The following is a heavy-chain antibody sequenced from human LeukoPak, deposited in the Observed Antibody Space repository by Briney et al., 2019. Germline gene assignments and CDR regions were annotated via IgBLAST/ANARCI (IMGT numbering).Heavy chain of an antibody. J-gene: IGHJ4*02. CDR1: GGSISNSSYY. Sequence: PSETLSLTCTVSGGSISNSSYYWGWIRQSPGKGLEWIGTIYYSGSTYYNLSLKSRVTISVDTSKNLFSLKVNSVTAADTAVYYCAGSAWAPYWGQGTLVTVSS. D-gene: IGHD1-26*01. CDR3: AGSAWAPY. CDR2: IYYSGST. V-gene: IGHV4-39*01.